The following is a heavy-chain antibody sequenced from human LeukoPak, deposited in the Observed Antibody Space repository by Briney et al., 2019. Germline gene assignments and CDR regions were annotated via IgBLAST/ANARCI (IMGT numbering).Heavy chain of an antibody. CDR3: ARDRSTVGTHFFDY. J-gene: IGHJ4*02. Sequence: GGSLRLSCAASGFTFSDYYMSWIRQAPGKGLAWVSYISSSSSTIYYADSVKGRFTISRDNAKNSLYLQMNSLRAEDTAVYYCARDRSTVGTHFFDYWGQGTLVTVSS. CDR2: ISSSSSTI. V-gene: IGHV3-11*04. CDR1: GFTFSDYY. D-gene: IGHD4-23*01.